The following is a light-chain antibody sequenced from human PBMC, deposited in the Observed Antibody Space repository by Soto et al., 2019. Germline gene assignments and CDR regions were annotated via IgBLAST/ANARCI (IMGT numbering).Light chain of an antibody. CDR2: DAS. J-gene: IGKJ4*01. V-gene: IGKV3-11*01. CDR3: QQRSNWPLT. Sequence: ELVLPQSPATLSLSPGARATLSCRASQSVSSYLAWYKQKPGQATRLLIYDASNRATGIPDRVSGSGSGTDVTLTISRLEPEDFAVDDCQQRSNWPLTFGGGTKVDIK. CDR1: QSVSSY.